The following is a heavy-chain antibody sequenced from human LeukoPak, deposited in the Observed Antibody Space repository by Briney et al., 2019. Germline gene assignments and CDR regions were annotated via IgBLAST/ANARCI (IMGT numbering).Heavy chain of an antibody. Sequence: QAGGSLRLSCAASGFSFSSYSMCWVRQAPGKGLEWVSVIYSGGSTYYADSVKGRFTISRDNSKNTLYLQMNSLRAEDTAVYYCARDPITMVRAPVGDYYGMDVWGQGTTVTVSS. D-gene: IGHD3-10*01. V-gene: IGHV3-66*01. CDR3: ARDPITMVRAPVGDYYGMDV. CDR1: GFSFSSYS. CDR2: IYSGGST. J-gene: IGHJ6*02.